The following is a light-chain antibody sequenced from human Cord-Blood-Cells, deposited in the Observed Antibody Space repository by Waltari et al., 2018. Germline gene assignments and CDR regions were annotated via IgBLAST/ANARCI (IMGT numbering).Light chain of an antibody. V-gene: IGKV4-1*01. CDR2: WAS. CDR3: QQYYSLLT. J-gene: IGKJ3*01. CDR1: QSVLYSSNNKNY. Sequence: DIVMTQSPDSLAVSLGVRATINCKSSQSVLYSSNNKNYLAWYQQKPGQPPKLLIYWASTRESGVPDRFSGSGSGTDVTLTISSLQAEDVAVYYCQQYYSLLTFGPGTKVDIK.